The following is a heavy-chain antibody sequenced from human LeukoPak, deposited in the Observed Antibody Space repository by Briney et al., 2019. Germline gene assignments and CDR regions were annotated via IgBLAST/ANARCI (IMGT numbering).Heavy chain of an antibody. V-gene: IGHV3-48*03. CDR3: ATSRTLDY. J-gene: IGHJ4*02. D-gene: IGHD2-2*01. CDR1: GFTFSSYE. CDR2: ISSSGSTI. Sequence: GGSLRLSCAASGFTFSSYEMNWVRQAPGKGLEWVSYISSSGSTIYYADSVRGRYTISRDNAKNSLYLQMNSLRAEDTAVYYCATSRTLDYWGQGTLVTVSS.